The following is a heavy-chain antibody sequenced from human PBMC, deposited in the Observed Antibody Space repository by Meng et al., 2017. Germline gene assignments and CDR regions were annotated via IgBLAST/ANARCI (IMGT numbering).Heavy chain of an antibody. CDR2: ISYDGSNK. V-gene: IGHV3-30*04. Sequence: GESLKISCAASGFTFSSYAMHWVRQAPGKGLEWVAVISYDGSNKYYADSVKGRFTISRDNSKNTLYLQMNSLRAEDTAVYYCARDPYYYGSGSLDYWGQGTMVTV. J-gene: IGHJ4*02. D-gene: IGHD3-10*01. CDR3: ARDPYYYGSGSLDY. CDR1: GFTFSSYA.